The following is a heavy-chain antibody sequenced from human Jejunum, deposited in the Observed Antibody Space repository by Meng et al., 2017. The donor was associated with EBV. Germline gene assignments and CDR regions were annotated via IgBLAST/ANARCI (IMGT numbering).Heavy chain of an antibody. CDR2: ISAYNGNT. J-gene: IGHJ5*02. V-gene: IGHV1-18*01. CDR3: ARGQGFRELLNSCWFEP. CDR1: GYTLTDLS. Sequence: QVQLVQSGAEVKKPGXSVKVSCKVSGYTLTDLSMHWVRQAPGKGLEWMGWISAYNGNTNYAQKLQGRVTMTTDTSTSTAYMELRSLRSDDTAVYYCARGQGFRELLNSCWFEPWGQGTLVTVSS. D-gene: IGHD3-10*01.